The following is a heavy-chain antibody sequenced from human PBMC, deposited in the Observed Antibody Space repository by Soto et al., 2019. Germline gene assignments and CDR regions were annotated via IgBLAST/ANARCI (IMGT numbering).Heavy chain of an antibody. D-gene: IGHD6-13*01. CDR2: IYYSGST. V-gene: IGHV4-39*01. Sequence: QLQLQESGPGLVKPSETLSLTCTVSGGSISSSSYYWGWIRQPPGKGLEWIGSIYYSGSTYYNPSLKSRVTISVDTSKNQFSLKLSSVTAADTAVYYCARFPGSQQLDRLVDYWGQGTLVTVSS. CDR3: ARFPGSQQLDRLVDY. J-gene: IGHJ4*02. CDR1: GGSISSSSYY.